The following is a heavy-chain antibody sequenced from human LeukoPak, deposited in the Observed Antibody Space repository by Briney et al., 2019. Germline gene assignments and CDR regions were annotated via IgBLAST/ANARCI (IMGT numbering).Heavy chain of an antibody. V-gene: IGHV3-21*01. J-gene: IGHJ6*02. D-gene: IGHD1-26*01. Sequence: GGSLRLSCAASGFTFSSYSMNWVRQAPGKGLEWVSSISSSSSYIYYADSVKGRFTISRDNAKNSLYLQMNSLRAEDTAVYYCARNGGPIVVDSYGMDVWGQGTTVTVSS. CDR3: ARNGGPIVVDSYGMDV. CDR1: GFTFSSYS. CDR2: ISSSSSYI.